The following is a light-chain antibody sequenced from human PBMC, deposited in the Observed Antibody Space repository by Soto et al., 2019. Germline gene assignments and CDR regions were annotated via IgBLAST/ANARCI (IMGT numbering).Light chain of an antibody. CDR1: QGIYNF. CDR3: QKYNTAPLT. V-gene: IGKV1-27*01. CDR2: AAS. J-gene: IGKJ4*01. Sequence: DIPMTQSPSSLSASVGDRITITCRASQGIYNFLAWYQQTPGKAPTLLIYAASTLRSGVPSRFSGSGSGTEFNLTISSLQPEDVATYYCQKYNTAPLTFGGGTKVEI.